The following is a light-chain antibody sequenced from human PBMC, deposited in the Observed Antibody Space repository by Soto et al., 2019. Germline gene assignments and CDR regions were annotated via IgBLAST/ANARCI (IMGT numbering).Light chain of an antibody. CDR2: DAS. Sequence: DIQKTQSPSSLSASVGDRVTITCQASQDISNYLNWYQQKPGKAPKLLIYDASNLETGVPSRFSGSGSGTEFTFTISSLQPEDIATYYCQQYDNLPLTFGGGTKVDIK. CDR1: QDISNY. V-gene: IGKV1-33*01. J-gene: IGKJ4*01. CDR3: QQYDNLPLT.